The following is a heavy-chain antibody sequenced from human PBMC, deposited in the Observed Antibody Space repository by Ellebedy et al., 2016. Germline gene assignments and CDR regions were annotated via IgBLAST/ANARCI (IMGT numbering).Heavy chain of an antibody. V-gene: IGHV3-30-3*01. J-gene: IGHJ4*02. D-gene: IGHD1-26*01. Sequence: GESLKISXAASGFTISNYAMHWVRQAPGKGLEWVALISYDGSNDYYANSVKGRFTISRDNSKKMVYLQMHSLRAEDTAVYYCARQQRELLTPFVFDYWGQGTLVTVSS. CDR2: ISYDGSND. CDR1: GFTISNYA. CDR3: ARQQRELLTPFVFDY.